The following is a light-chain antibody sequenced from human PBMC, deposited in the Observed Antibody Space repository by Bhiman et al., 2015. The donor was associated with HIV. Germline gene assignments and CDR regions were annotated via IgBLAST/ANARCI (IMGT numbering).Light chain of an antibody. J-gene: IGLJ1*01. CDR3: QSYDSSLSGYV. Sequence: QLVLTQPPSVSGAPGQRITISCTGSRSNIGARYDVHWYQHLPGGAPKLLIYGNNNRPSGVPDRFSGSKSGTSASLAITGLQAEDEADYYCQSYDSSLSGYVFGSGTKVTVL. CDR1: RSNIGARYD. CDR2: GNN. V-gene: IGLV1-40*01.